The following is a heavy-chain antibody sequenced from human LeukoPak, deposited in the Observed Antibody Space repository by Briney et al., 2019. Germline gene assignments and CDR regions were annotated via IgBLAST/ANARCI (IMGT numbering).Heavy chain of an antibody. J-gene: IGHJ3*02. CDR1: GGSISSYY. CDR3: ARGYGIDAFDI. Sequence: PSETLSLTCTVPGGSISSYYWSWIRQPPGKGLEWIGYIYYSGSTNYNPSLKSRVTISVDTSKNQFSLKLSSVTAADTAVYYCARGYGIDAFDIWGQGTMVTVSS. CDR2: IYYSGST. V-gene: IGHV4-59*08. D-gene: IGHD5-18*01.